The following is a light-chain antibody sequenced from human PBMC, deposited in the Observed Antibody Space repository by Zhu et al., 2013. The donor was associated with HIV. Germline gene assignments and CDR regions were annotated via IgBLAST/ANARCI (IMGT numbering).Light chain of an antibody. J-gene: IGKJ4*01. V-gene: IGKV3-20*01. CDR1: QFVGSSTF. Sequence: DIVLTQSPGTLSLSPGDTATLSCRASQFVGSSTFLAWYQQKRGQAPRLLIYDASSRATGIPDRFRGSGSGTDFTLTISRLEPEDFAVYFCQQYGNSPLTFGGGTDGGD. CDR3: QQYGNSPLT. CDR2: DAS.